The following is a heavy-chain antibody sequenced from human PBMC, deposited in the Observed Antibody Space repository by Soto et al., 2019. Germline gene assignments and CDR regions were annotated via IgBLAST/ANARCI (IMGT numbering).Heavy chain of an antibody. Sequence: GGSLRLSCAASGFTFSSYAMHWVRQAPGKGLEWVAVISYDGSNKYYADSVKGRFTISRDNSKNTLYLQMNSLRDEDTAVYFCARAIAVGSTSLDYWGLGTRVTVSS. J-gene: IGHJ4*02. D-gene: IGHD6-19*01. CDR2: ISYDGSNK. V-gene: IGHV3-30-3*01. CDR1: GFTFSSYA. CDR3: ARAIAVGSTSLDY.